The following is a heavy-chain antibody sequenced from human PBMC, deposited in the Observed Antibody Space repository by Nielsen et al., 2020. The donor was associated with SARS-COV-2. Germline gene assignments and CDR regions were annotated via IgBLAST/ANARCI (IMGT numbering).Heavy chain of an antibody. V-gene: IGHV4-39*01. CDR3: ARPKRAAAGNSYFDY. J-gene: IGHJ4*02. CDR1: GDSITSPNDY. CDR2: VYHRGNT. D-gene: IGHD6-13*01. Sequence: SETLSLTCTVSGDSITSPNDYWGWIRQPPGRGLEWIGSVYHRGNTYYSPSLKSRVTIAVDTSKNQFSLTLTSVTAADTAVYYCARPKRAAAGNSYFDYWGQGTLVTVSS.